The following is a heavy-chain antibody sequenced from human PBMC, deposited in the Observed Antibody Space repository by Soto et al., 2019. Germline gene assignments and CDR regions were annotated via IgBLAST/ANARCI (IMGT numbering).Heavy chain of an antibody. V-gene: IGHV5-51*01. Sequence: GESLKISCKGSGYSFTSYWIGWVRQMSGKGLEWMGIIYPGDSDTRYSPSFQGQVTISADKSISTAYLQWSSLKASDTAMYYCARLGSEDIVVVPAAIRNYYYGMDVWGQGTTVTVSS. J-gene: IGHJ6*02. CDR3: ARLGSEDIVVVPAAIRNYYYGMDV. D-gene: IGHD2-2*02. CDR2: IYPGDSDT. CDR1: GYSFTSYW.